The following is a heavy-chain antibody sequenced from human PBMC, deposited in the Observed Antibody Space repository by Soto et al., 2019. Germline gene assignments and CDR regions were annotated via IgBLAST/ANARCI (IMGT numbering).Heavy chain of an antibody. CDR2: IYYSGST. CDR3: GSGPSTTWIDN. D-gene: IGHD2-2*01. CDR1: GGSISSSSYY. J-gene: IGHJ4*02. Sequence: SETLSLTCTVSGGSISSSSYYWGWIRQPPGKGLEWIGSIYYSGSTYYNPSLRSRLTIFVDTAKNLISLKLSSVTAADSAIYYCGSGPSTTWIDNWGLGTQVTVSS. V-gene: IGHV4-39*01.